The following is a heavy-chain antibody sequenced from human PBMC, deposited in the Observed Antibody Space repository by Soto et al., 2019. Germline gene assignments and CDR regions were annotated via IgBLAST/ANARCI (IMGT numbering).Heavy chain of an antibody. V-gene: IGHV3-48*02. Sequence: GGSLRLPCAPSGFTFSSYSMNWVPQAPGKGLEWVSYISSSSSTIYYADSVKGRFTISRDNAKNSLYLQMNSLRDEDTAVYYCARDDSIAVAGTVRYYYGMDVWGQGTTVTVSS. CDR2: ISSSSSTI. CDR1: GFTFSSYS. J-gene: IGHJ6*02. CDR3: ARDDSIAVAGTVRYYYGMDV. D-gene: IGHD6-19*01.